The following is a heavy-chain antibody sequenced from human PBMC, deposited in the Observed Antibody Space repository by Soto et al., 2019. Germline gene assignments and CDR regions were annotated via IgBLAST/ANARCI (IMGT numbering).Heavy chain of an antibody. CDR2: ISGSGGST. Sequence: GSLRLSCAASGFTFSSYAMSWVRQAPGKRLEWVSAISGSGGSTYYADSVKGRFTISRDNSKNTLYLQMNSLRAEDTAVYYCAKGPRDYDFWSGYGYYYYGMDVWGQGTTVTVSS. J-gene: IGHJ6*02. V-gene: IGHV3-23*01. CDR1: GFTFSSYA. D-gene: IGHD3-3*01. CDR3: AKGPRDYDFWSGYGYYYYGMDV.